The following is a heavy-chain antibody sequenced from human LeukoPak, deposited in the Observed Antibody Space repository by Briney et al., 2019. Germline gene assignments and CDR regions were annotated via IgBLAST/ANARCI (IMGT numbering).Heavy chain of an antibody. V-gene: IGHV4-59*08. CDR1: GGSISSYY. Sequence: SETLSLTRTVSGGSISSYYWSWIRQPPGKGLEWIGYIYYSGSTNYNPSLKSRVTISVDTSKNQFSLKLSSVTAADTAVYYCARVRGYSYGSYYYYYYGMDVWGRGTTVTVSS. J-gene: IGHJ6*02. CDR3: ARVRGYSYGSYYYYYYGMDV. D-gene: IGHD5-18*01. CDR2: IYYSGST.